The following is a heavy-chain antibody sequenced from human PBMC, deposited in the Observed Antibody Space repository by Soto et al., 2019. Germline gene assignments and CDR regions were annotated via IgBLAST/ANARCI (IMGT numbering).Heavy chain of an antibody. CDR2: ISSSSSYI. J-gene: IGHJ4*02. CDR3: AIAMQYRTFSYFDN. CDR1: GFTFSSYS. Sequence: PGVSLRLSCSAPGFTFSSYSMNWVRQAPGKGLEWDSSISSSSSYIYYADSVKGRFTISRDNSKNTLYLQMNSLRAEDTAGYHWAIAMQYRTFSYFDNWGQGTLLTV. D-gene: IGHD6-6*01. V-gene: IGHV3-21*01.